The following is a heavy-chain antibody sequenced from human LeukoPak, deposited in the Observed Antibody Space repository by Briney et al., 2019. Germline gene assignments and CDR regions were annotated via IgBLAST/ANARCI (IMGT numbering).Heavy chain of an antibody. V-gene: IGHV1-2*02. J-gene: IGHJ3*02. CDR3: ARVEGSLERLYAMFGAFDI. CDR1: GYTFTGYY. D-gene: IGHD1-1*01. CDR2: TNPNSGGT. Sequence: ASVKVSCKASGYTFTGYYMHWVRQAPGQGLGWMGWTNPNSGGTNYAQKLQGRVTMTRDTSSSTAYMELSRLRSDETAVYYCARVEGSLERLYAMFGAFDIWGQGTMVTVSS.